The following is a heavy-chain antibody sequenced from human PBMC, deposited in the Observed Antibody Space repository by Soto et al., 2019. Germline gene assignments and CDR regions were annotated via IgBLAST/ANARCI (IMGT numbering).Heavy chain of an antibody. Sequence: GASVKVSCKASGYTVTDYYIHWVRQAPGQGLEWMGRIDPKNGGTIYAQKFQDRVTMTRDTSISTAYMDLSRLTSDDTALYYCARDDYGIYPYWGQGTLVTVSS. V-gene: IGHV1-2*06. CDR2: IDPKNGGT. J-gene: IGHJ4*02. CDR1: GYTVTDYY. CDR3: ARDDYGIYPY. D-gene: IGHD1-26*01.